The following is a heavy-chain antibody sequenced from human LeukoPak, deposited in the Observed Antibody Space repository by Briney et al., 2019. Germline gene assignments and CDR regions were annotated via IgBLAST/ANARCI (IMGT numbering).Heavy chain of an antibody. CDR1: GGSFSGYY. CDR2: INHSGST. J-gene: IGHJ6*03. D-gene: IGHD2-15*01. V-gene: IGHV4-34*01. CDR3: ARGRVERMNYYYYMDV. Sequence: SETLSLTCAVYGGSFSGYYWSWIRQPPGKGLEWIGEINHSGSTNYNPSLKSRVTISVDTSKNQFSLKLSSVTAADTAVYYCARGRVERMNYYYYMDVWGKGTTVTVSS.